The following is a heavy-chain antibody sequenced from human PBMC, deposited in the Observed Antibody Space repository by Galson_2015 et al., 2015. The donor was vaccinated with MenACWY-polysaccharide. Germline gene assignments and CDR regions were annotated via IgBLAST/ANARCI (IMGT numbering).Heavy chain of an antibody. CDR2: INTNTGNP. D-gene: IGHD1-26*01. V-gene: IGHV7-4-1*02. J-gene: IGHJ5*02. CDR1: GYTFTSYA. Sequence: SAKVSCKASGYTFTSYAMNWARQAPGQGLERMGWINTNTGNPTNAQGFTGRFVFSLDTSVSTAYLQISSLKAEDAAVYYCARVPSWSYCYGVSIWFDPWGQGTLVTVSS. CDR3: ARVPSWSYCYGVSIWFDP.